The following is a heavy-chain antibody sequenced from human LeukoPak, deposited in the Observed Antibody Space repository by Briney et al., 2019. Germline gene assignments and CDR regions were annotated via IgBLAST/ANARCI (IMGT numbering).Heavy chain of an antibody. V-gene: IGHV4-30-4*08. D-gene: IGHD3-22*01. Sequence: SQTLSPTCTVSGGSISSGDYYWSWIRQPPGKGLEWIGYIYYSGSTYYNPSLKSRVTISVDTSKNQFSLKLSSVTAADTAVYYCARDAYYYDSSGYYTLESFDYWGQGTLVTVSS. CDR2: IYYSGST. CDR3: ARDAYYYDSSGYYTLESFDY. CDR1: GGSISSGDYY. J-gene: IGHJ4*02.